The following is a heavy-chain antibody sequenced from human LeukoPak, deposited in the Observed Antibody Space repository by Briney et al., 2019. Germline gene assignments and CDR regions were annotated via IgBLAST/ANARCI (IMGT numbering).Heavy chain of an antibody. J-gene: IGHJ4*02. Sequence: GGSLRLSCAVSGITLSNYGMSWVRQAPGKGLEGVAGLSGSGGGTNYADSVQGRFTISRDNPKNTLYPQMNSLRAEDTAVYFCAKRGVVIRVFLVGFHKEAYYFDSWGQGALVTVSS. V-gene: IGHV3-23*01. CDR1: GITLSNYG. CDR2: LSGSGGGT. CDR3: AKRGVVIRVFLVGFHKEAYYFDS. D-gene: IGHD3-10*01.